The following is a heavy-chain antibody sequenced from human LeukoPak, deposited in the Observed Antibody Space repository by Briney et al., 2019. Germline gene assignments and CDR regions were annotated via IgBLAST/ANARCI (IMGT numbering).Heavy chain of an antibody. V-gene: IGHV3-48*01. CDR1: GFTFSSYS. CDR3: ARIRRWFDY. CDR2: ISSSSSTI. Sequence: GRSLRLSCAASGFTFSSYSMNWVRQAPGKGLEWVSYISSSSSTIYYADSVKGRFTISRDNAKNSLYLQMNSLRAEDTAVYYCARIRRWFDYWGQGTLVTVSS. D-gene: IGHD4-23*01. J-gene: IGHJ4*02.